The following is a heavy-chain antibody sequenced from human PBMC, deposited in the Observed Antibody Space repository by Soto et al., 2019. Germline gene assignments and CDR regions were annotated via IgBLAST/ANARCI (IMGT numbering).Heavy chain of an antibody. CDR3: AREPEGHCSGGSCYPYYYGMDV. J-gene: IGHJ6*02. CDR2: TYYRSKWYN. Sequence: SQTLSLTCAISGDSVSSNSAAWNWIRQSPSRGLEWLGRTYYRSKWYNDYAVSVKSRITINPDTSKNQFSLQLNSVTPEDTAVYYCAREPEGHCSGGSCYPYYYGMDVWGQGTTVTVSS. V-gene: IGHV6-1*01. CDR1: GDSVSSNSAA. D-gene: IGHD2-15*01.